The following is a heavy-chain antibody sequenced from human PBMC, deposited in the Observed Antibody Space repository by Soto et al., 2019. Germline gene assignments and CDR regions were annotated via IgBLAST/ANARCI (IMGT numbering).Heavy chain of an antibody. CDR2: ITVGSSHI. V-gene: IGHV3-21*01. CDR3: SRSPEVGVRGAY. Sequence: PGGSLRLSCTGSGFPFSAYNISWVRQAPGKGLERVSSITVGSSHIYQPNSMKGRFTISRDDAKNSVYLQIDSLRDEDTALYYCSRSPEVGVRGAYWGQGTLVTVSS. CDR1: GFPFSAYN. J-gene: IGHJ4*02. D-gene: IGHD3-16*01.